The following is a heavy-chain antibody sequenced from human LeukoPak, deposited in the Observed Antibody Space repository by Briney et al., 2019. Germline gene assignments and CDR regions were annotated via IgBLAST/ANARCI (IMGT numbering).Heavy chain of an antibody. V-gene: IGHV3-30*02. D-gene: IGHD3-10*01. Sequence: GGSLRLSCAASGFTFSSYSKNWVRLAPGKGLEWVAFIRYDGSNKYYADSVKGRFTISRDNSKNTLYLQMNSLRAEDTAVYYCAKDHYYYGSGSALYYFDYWGQGTLVTVSS. CDR3: AKDHYYYGSGSALYYFDY. J-gene: IGHJ4*02. CDR2: IRYDGSNK. CDR1: GFTFSSYS.